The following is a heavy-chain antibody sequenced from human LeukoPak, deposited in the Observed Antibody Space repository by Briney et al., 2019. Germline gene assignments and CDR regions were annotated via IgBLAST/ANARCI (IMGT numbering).Heavy chain of an antibody. D-gene: IGHD6-13*01. CDR1: GYTFTGYY. CDR2: INPNSGGT. Sequence: ASVKVSCKASGYTFTGYYMHWVRQAPGQGLEWMGWINPNSGGTNYAQKFQGRVTMTRDTSISTAYMELSRLRSDDTAVYYCARVTSSSRPFDYWGQGTLVTVSS. CDR3: ARVTSSSRPFDY. J-gene: IGHJ4*02. V-gene: IGHV1-2*02.